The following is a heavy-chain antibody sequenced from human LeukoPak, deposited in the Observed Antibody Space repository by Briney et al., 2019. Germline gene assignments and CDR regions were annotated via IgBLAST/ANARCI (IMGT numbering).Heavy chain of an antibody. CDR1: GGSISRGSYY. D-gene: IGHD4-23*01. CDR2: IYYSGST. Sequence: SETLSLTCTVSGGSISRGSYYWSWIRQHPGKGLEWSGYIYYSGSTYYNPSLKSRVTISVDTSKNQFSLKLSSVTAADTAVYYCAAMTTVVRGRDAFDIWGQGTMVTVSS. V-gene: IGHV4-31*03. J-gene: IGHJ3*02. CDR3: AAMTTVVRGRDAFDI.